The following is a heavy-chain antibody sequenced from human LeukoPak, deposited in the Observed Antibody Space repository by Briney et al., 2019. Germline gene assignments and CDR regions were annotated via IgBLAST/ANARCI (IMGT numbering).Heavy chain of an antibody. D-gene: IGHD1-26*01. CDR1: GGSISSGSYY. CDR3: ARDSELLQAFDI. J-gene: IGHJ3*02. Sequence: SETLSLTCTVSGGSISSGSYYWSWIRQPAGKGLEWIGRIYTSGSTNYNPSLKSRVTISVDTSKNQFSLKLSSVTAADTAVYYCARDSELLQAFDIWGHGTMVTVSS. CDR2: IYTSGST. V-gene: IGHV4-61*02.